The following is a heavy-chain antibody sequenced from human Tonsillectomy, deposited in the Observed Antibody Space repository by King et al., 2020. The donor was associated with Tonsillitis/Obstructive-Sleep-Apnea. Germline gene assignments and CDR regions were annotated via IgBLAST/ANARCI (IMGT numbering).Heavy chain of an antibody. Sequence: TLKESGPVLVNPTETLTLTCSFSEFSRLNARMGVSGHRQPPGKALECLADIFSTYENSYITSLKSRLTISKETSKSQVVLTMTNMDPVDTATYYCARIPDCSSTSCWVHFDYWGQGTLVTVSS. CDR2: IFSTYEN. D-gene: IGHD2-2*01. J-gene: IGHJ4*02. V-gene: IGHV2-26*01. CDR3: ARIPDCSSTSCWVHFDY. CDR1: EFSRLNARMG.